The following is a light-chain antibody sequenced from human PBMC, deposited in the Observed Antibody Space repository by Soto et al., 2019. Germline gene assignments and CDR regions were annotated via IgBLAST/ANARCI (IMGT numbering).Light chain of an antibody. CDR3: LQHNTYPRT. CDR2: GAS. V-gene: IGKV1-17*03. Sequence: IKMTQSPSAISASVGGAVTITCRASQGISNYLAWFQQKPGKVPERMIFGASSLQSGVPSRFSGRGYGTEFTLTISSLQSEDVATYYCLQHNTYPRTFGQGTKVDIK. J-gene: IGKJ1*01. CDR1: QGISNY.